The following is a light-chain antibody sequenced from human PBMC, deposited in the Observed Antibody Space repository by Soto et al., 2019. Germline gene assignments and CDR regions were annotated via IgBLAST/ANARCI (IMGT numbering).Light chain of an antibody. V-gene: IGKV3-15*01. J-gene: IGKJ1*01. Sequence: ERVRKQSPATLSAYQGERATLSCRASQSVSSNLAWYQQKPGQAPRLLIYAASTLQSGVPSRFSGSGSGTDFTLTISCLQSEDFATYYCQQYYSFPLTFGQGAKVDIK. CDR3: QQYYSFPLT. CDR2: AAS. CDR1: QSVSSN.